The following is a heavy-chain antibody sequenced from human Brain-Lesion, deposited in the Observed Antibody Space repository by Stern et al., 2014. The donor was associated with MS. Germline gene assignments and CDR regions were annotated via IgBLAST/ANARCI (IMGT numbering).Heavy chain of an antibody. CDR1: GFSFSTYA. J-gene: IGHJ1*01. Sequence: EDQLVESGGGLVQPGGSLRLSCAASGFSFSTYAMSWVRQTPGKGLQWVSGISGRGGPTDYADSVKGRFTISRDNSKNTLYLQMDSLRADDTAVYYCAKWPHHIAVAGTRYFQHWGQGTLVTVSS. D-gene: IGHD6-19*01. CDR2: ISGRGGPT. CDR3: AKWPHHIAVAGTRYFQH. V-gene: IGHV3-23*04.